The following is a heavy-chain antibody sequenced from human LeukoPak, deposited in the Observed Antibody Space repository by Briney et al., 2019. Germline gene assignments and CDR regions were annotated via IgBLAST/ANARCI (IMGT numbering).Heavy chain of an antibody. CDR1: GFTFSSYA. J-gene: IGHJ5*02. CDR2: ISSSSSYR. D-gene: IGHD1-26*01. V-gene: IGHV3-21*01. CDR3: ARTLDQYSGSYDWFDP. Sequence: PGGSLRLSCAASGFTFSSYAMSWLRQAPGKGLEGVSPISSSSSYRYYADSVKGRFTISRDNAKNSLYLQMNSLRAEDTAVYYCARTLDQYSGSYDWFDPWGQGTLVTVSS.